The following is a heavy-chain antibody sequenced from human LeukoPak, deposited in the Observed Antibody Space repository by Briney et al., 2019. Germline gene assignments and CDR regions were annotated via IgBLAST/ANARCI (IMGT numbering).Heavy chain of an antibody. J-gene: IGHJ4*02. CDR1: GYTFSCYG. D-gene: IGHD6-13*01. CDR2: ISGYNGNT. CDR3: ARGYSSSWLQSYFDY. Sequence: ASVKVSCKASGYTFSCYGISWVRQAPGQRPEWMGWISGYNGNTNYAQKLQGRVTMTTDTSTSTAYMELRSLRSDDTAVYYCARGYSSSWLQSYFDYWGQGTLVTVSS. V-gene: IGHV1-18*01.